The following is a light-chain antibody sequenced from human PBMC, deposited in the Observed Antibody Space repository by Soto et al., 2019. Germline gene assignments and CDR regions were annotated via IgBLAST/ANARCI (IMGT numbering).Light chain of an antibody. V-gene: IGKV1-5*03. CDR1: QSIVSW. CDR2: KAS. CDR3: QQYYSHPLT. Sequence: DIQMTQSPSTLSASVGDRVTITCRASQSIVSWLAWYQQKPGKAPKLLIYKASSLESGVPPRFSGSGSGKELTLTISSLQPDDFATYYCQQYYSHPLTFGGGTKVEIK. J-gene: IGKJ4*01.